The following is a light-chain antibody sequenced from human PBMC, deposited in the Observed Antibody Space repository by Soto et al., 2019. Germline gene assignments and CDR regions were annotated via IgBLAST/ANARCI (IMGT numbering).Light chain of an antibody. J-gene: IGKJ1*01. Sequence: DIQMTQSPSFLSASIGDRVTITCRASQSITNSLTWYQQIPGKAPKVLIYAASNLQSGVPSRIRGSVSGTDFPLTTSRFKTAYFATYHRQKSYSSPRTFVHGTQVEIK. V-gene: IGKV1-39*01. CDR2: AAS. CDR1: QSITNS. CDR3: QKSYSSPRT.